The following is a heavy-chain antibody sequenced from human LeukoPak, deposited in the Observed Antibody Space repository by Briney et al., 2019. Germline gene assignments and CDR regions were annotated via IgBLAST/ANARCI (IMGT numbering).Heavy chain of an antibody. J-gene: IGHJ4*02. V-gene: IGHV4-34*01. D-gene: IGHD2-15*01. CDR2: INHSGST. CDR1: GGSFSGYY. CDR3: ARGLEDCSGGSCYFSPFDY. Sequence: SETLSLTCAVYGGSFSGYYWSWIGQPPGKGLEWIEQINHSGSTNYNPSLKSRVTISVDTSKNQFSLKLSSVTAADTAVYYCARGLEDCSGGSCYFSPFDYWGQGTLVTVSS.